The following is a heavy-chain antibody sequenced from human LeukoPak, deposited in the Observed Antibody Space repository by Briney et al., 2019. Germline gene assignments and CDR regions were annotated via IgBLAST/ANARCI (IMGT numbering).Heavy chain of an antibody. CDR3: AAVRTDALDI. Sequence: ASVKVSCKASGYTFTSHGISWVRQAPGQGLEWMGWISAYNGNTNYAQKLQGRVTMTTDTSTSTAYMELRSLGSDDTAVYYCAAVRTDALDIWGQGTMVTVSS. J-gene: IGHJ3*02. CDR1: GYTFTSHG. V-gene: IGHV1-18*01. D-gene: IGHD3-16*01. CDR2: ISAYNGNT.